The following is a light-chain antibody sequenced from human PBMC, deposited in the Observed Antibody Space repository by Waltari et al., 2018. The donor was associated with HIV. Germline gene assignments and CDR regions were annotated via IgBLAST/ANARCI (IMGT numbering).Light chain of an antibody. CDR1: SSNVRYNG. J-gene: IGLJ1*01. V-gene: IGLV1-36*01. CDR2: FDD. Sequence: QSVLTQPPSVSEAPRQRVTISCSGSSSNVRYNGVNWYQQLPGKAPKLLIYFDDLLSSGVSDRFSGSKSGTSASLAISGLQSEDEGDYYCAAWDDSLNGYVFGTGTKVTVL. CDR3: AAWDDSLNGYV.